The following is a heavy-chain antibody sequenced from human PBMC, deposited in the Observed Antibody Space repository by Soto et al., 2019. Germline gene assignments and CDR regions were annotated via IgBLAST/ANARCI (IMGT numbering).Heavy chain of an antibody. CDR1: GGSFSSDSFI. CDR3: ARDHKWDGMDV. CDR2: IYYSGTT. D-gene: IGHD1-26*01. J-gene: IGHJ6*02. Sequence: SETLSLTCSVSGGSFSSDSFIWSWVHQFPGKGLEWIGYIYYSGTTYYNPSLRSRVIMSVDTSKNQFSLKLSSVTAADTAVYYCARDHKWDGMDVWGQGTTVTVSS. V-gene: IGHV4-31*03.